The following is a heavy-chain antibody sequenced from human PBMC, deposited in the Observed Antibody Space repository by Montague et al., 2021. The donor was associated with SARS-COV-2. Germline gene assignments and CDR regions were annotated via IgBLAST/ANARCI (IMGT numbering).Heavy chain of an antibody. Sequence: SETLSLTCAVHGGSFSTYSWNWIRQPPGKGLEWIGEIHHGGSTNYNPSLKSRVTISADTSKNKFSLKLTSVAAADTAVYYCARLGDGVVPSPILGVGPYYSCYQMDDWGKGTTVTVSS. J-gene: IGHJ6*03. CDR2: IHHGGST. D-gene: IGHD3-10*01. V-gene: IGHV4-34*01. CDR1: GGSFSTYS. CDR3: ARLGDGVVPSPILGVGPYYSCYQMDD.